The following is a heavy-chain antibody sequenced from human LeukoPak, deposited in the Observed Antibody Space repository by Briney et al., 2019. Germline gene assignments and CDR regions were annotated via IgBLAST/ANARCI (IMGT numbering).Heavy chain of an antibody. V-gene: IGHV1-69*02. CDR3: ARTEPRDIAAADS. D-gene: IGHD6-13*01. CDR2: IIPILGIA. J-gene: IGHJ5*02. CDR1: GGTFSSYT. Sequence: SVKVSCKASGGTFSSYTISWMRQAPGQGLEWMGRIIPILGIANYAQKFQGRVTITADKSTSTAYMELSSLRSEDTAVYYCARTEPRDIAAADSWGQGTLVTVSS.